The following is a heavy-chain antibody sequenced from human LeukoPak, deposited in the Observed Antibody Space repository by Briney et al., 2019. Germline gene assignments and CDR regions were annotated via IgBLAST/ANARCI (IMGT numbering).Heavy chain of an antibody. J-gene: IGHJ4*02. CDR3: ASIKRAMVRGDFDY. V-gene: IGHV3-23*01. D-gene: IGHD3-10*01. Sequence: PGGSLRLSCAASGFTFSSYAMSWVRQAPGKGLEWVSAISGSGGSTYYADSVKGRFTISRDNSKNTLYLQMNSLTDEDTAVYYCASIKRAMVRGDFDYWGQGTLVTVSS. CDR2: ISGSGGST. CDR1: GFTFSSYA.